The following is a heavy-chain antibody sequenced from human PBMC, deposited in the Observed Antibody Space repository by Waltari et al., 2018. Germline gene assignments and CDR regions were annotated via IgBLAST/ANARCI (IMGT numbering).Heavy chain of an antibody. CDR2: FNPDGTTI. D-gene: IGHD3-10*01. J-gene: IGHJ6*02. CDR1: GFSFSTYW. V-gene: IGHV3-74*03. CDR3: ARSGFMDV. Sequence: EVQLVESGGGLVQPGGSLRLSCAAPGFSFSTYWLDWARQAPGEGRVVLSRFNPDGTTIKYADSVKGRFTTSRDNAKNTLYRQMNSLRADDTAVYYCARSGFMDVWGQGTTVTVSS.